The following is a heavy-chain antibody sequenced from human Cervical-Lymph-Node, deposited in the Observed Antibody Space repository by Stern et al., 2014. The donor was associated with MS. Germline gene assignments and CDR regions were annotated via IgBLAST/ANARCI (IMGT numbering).Heavy chain of an antibody. J-gene: IGHJ6*02. V-gene: IGHV1-46*02. CDR1: EYTHNNYL. CDR2: INPSGAT. D-gene: IGHD2-15*01. Sequence: VQLVQPGSEVKKPGASVKVSCKASEYTHNNYLIHWVRQAPGQRPDWMGLINPSGATNYAQKVQDRVTMTTDASTSTFYMELSRLRSEDTAVYYCAVRYCSGGRCYSVPDVWGQGTTVIVSS. CDR3: AVRYCSGGRCYSVPDV.